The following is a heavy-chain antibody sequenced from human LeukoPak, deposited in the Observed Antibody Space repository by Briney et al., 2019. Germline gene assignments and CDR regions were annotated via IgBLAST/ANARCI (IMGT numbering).Heavy chain of an antibody. CDR3: ARNKRADI. Sequence: PGGSLRLSCEASGFTLSSYWMTWVRQAPGKGLEWVSNINRDGSVKHYMDSVEGRFTISRDNAKNSLYLQMNSLRAEDTATYYCARNKRADIWGQGTMVTVSS. J-gene: IGHJ3*02. CDR2: INRDGSVK. D-gene: IGHD1/OR15-1a*01. CDR1: GFTLSSYW. V-gene: IGHV3-7*01.